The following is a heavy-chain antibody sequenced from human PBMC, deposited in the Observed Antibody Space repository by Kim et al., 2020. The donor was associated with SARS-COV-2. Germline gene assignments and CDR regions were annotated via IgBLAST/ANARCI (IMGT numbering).Heavy chain of an antibody. V-gene: IGHV1-8*01. Sequence: ASVKVSCKASGYTFTSYDINWVRQATGQGLEWMGWMNPNSGNTGYAQKFQGRVTMTRNTSISTAYMELSSLRSEDTAVYYCARGGLNTLDFWSGYPNLPFDYWGQGTLVTVSS. D-gene: IGHD3-3*01. CDR2: MNPNSGNT. J-gene: IGHJ4*02. CDR3: ARGGLNTLDFWSGYPNLPFDY. CDR1: GYTFTSYD.